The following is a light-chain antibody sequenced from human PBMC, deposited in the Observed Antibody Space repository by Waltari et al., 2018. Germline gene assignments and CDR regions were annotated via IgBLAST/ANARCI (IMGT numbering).Light chain of an antibody. V-gene: IGLV5-45*03. CDR2: YRSDSDK. CDR3: MIWDSSAWV. CDR1: SGIDVGTYR. Sequence: QAVLTQPSSLSASPGASASLTCTLRSGIDVGTYRQHLYQPKPGSPPHYLLRYRSDSDKQQGSGVPSRFSGSKDASANAGILLISGLQSDDEADYYCMIWDSSAWVFGGGTKLTVL. J-gene: IGLJ3*02.